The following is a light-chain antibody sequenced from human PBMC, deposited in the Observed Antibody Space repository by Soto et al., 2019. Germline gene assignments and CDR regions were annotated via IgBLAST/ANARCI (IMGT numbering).Light chain of an antibody. V-gene: IGKV1-6*01. CDR2: AAS. CDR3: LQDINYPWT. Sequence: AILLTQSPSSLSASVGDRVTITCRASQGIDTSLAWYQQKPGKAPKLLIYAASNFHSGVPSRFSGSGSGTDFTLAISSLQPEDSATYYCLQDINYPWTFGQGTKVDIK. J-gene: IGKJ1*01. CDR1: QGIDTS.